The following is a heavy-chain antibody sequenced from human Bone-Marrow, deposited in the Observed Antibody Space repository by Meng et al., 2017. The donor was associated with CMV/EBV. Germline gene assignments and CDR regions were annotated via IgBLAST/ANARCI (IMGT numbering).Heavy chain of an antibody. J-gene: IGHJ6*02. CDR3: ARGGAGKYDFWSGYRYNYYYYYGMDV. V-gene: IGHV3-48*04. CDR2: ISSSSSTI. D-gene: IGHD3-3*01. Sequence: GESLKISCAASGFTFSSYSMNWVRQAPGKGLEWVSYISSSSSTIYYADSVKGRFTISRDNAKNSLYLQMNSLRAEDTAVYYCARGGAGKYDFWSGYRYNYYYYYGMDVWGQGTLVTVSS. CDR1: GFTFSSYS.